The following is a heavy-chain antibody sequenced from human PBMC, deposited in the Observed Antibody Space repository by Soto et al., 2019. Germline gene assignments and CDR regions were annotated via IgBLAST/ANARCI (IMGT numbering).Heavy chain of an antibody. CDR3: ARDRSVVVVPAAKDHNWFDP. CDR1: GFTFSSYS. J-gene: IGHJ5*02. D-gene: IGHD2-2*01. Sequence: VSLRLSCAASGFTFSSYSMNWVRQAPGKGLEWVSSISSSSSYIYYADSVKGRFTISRDNAKNSLYLQMNSLRAEDTAVYYCARDRSVVVVPAAKDHNWFDPWG. V-gene: IGHV3-21*01. CDR2: ISSSSSYI.